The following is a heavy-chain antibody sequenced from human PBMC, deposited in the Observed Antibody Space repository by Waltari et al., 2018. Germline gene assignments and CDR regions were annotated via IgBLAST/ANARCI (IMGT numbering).Heavy chain of an antibody. D-gene: IGHD5-12*01. CDR1: SVSLTSNRHY. CDR2: VSYSGTT. J-gene: IGHJ3*01. Sequence: QLQLQESGPRLVRPSETLSLICRVASVSLTSNRHYWAWIRQSPGQGLEWIVTVSYSGTTYISPSLKSRVSVSRDTSKNQVSLILGSVTAADMAVYYCATYIGASVGTAAFDVWGQGTMVTVSS. V-gene: IGHV4-39*01. CDR3: ATYIGASVGTAAFDV.